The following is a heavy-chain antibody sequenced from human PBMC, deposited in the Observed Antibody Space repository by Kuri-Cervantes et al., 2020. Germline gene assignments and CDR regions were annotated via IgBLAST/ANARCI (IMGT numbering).Heavy chain of an antibody. V-gene: IGHV3-48*01. D-gene: IGHD5-18*01. CDR2: ISTSSSPI. CDR3: AKETGYSYGSYGMDV. CDR1: GFTFSSYS. J-gene: IGHJ6*02. Sequence: GGSLRLSCAASGFTFSSYSMNWVRQAPGKGPEWVSYISTSSSPIYYADSVKGRFIISRDNAKNSLYLQMNSLRAEDTALYYCAKETGYSYGSYGMDVWGQGTTVTVSS.